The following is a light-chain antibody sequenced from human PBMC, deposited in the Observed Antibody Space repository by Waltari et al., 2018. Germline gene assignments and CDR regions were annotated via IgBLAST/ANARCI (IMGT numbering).Light chain of an antibody. CDR1: SSNIGNNY. J-gene: IGLJ2*01. CDR2: DSN. V-gene: IGLV1-51*01. CDR3: GTWDSSLSAVL. Sequence: QSVLTQPPSVSAAPGQKVTISCSGSSSNIGNNYVSWYQQLPGTAPKLLIYDSNKGPPGIPDRFSASKSGTSATLGITGHQTGDEADYYCGTWDSSLSAVLFGGGTKLTVL.